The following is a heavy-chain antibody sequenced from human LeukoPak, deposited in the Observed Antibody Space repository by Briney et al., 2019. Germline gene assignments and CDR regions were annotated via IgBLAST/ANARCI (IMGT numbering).Heavy chain of an antibody. D-gene: IGHD1-26*01. CDR2: INPSSGGT. J-gene: IGHJ5*02. CDR3: ASGSYWT. CDR1: GYTFTDYY. V-gene: IGHV1-2*05. Sequence: GASVKVFCKASGYTFTDYYMHWVRQAPGQGLQWMGRINPSSGGTNYAQKFQGRVTMTRDKSINTAYMELGRLRSADTGVYYCASGSYWTWGQGTLVTVSS.